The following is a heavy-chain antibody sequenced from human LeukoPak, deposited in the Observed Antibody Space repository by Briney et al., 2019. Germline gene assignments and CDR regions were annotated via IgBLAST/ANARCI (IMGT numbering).Heavy chain of an antibody. V-gene: IGHV4-34*01. D-gene: IGHD5-24*01. Sequence: SETLSLTCGVYGGSFSGYDWSWVRQPPGKGLELIGEINDGGDTNYNPSLKSRVTMSVDTAKNHFSLEVRSMTAADTAVYYCARGLGWKVATMGLFFMDVWGEGTTVTVSS. CDR3: ARGLGWKVATMGLFFMDV. CDR1: GGSFSGYD. J-gene: IGHJ6*03. CDR2: INDGGDT.